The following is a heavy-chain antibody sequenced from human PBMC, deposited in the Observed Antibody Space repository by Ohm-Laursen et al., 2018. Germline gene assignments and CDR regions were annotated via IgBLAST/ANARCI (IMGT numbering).Heavy chain of an antibody. D-gene: IGHD6-13*01. V-gene: IGHV3-21*01. CDR1: GFTFSSYT. J-gene: IGHJ4*02. CDR2: ISGSSNFI. Sequence: SLRLSCAASGFTFSSYTMNWVRQAPGQGLECVSSISGSSNFIYYADSVKGRFTISRDTVKNALYLQMNSLRAEDTAVYYCASGLYSNSWFIEEDYWGQGTLVTVSS. CDR3: ASGLYSNSWFIEEDY.